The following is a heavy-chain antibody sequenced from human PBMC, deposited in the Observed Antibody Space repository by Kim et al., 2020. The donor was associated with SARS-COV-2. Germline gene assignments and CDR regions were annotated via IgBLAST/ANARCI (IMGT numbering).Heavy chain of an antibody. V-gene: IGHV3-73*01. D-gene: IGHD3-3*01. CDR1: GFTFSGSA. CDR2: IRSKANSYAK. J-gene: IGHJ4*02. CDR3: TYQFGDDFWSGITIDY. Sequence: GGSLRLSCAASGFTFSGSAMHWVRQASGKGLEWVGRIRSKANSYAKPYAASVKGRFTISRDDSKNTAYLQMNSLKTEDTAVYYCTYQFGDDFWSGITIDYWGQGTLVTVSS.